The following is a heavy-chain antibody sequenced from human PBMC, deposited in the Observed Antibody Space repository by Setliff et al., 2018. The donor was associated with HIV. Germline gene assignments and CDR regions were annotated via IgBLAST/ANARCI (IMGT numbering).Heavy chain of an antibody. CDR2: GYHTGST. V-gene: IGHV4-38-2*01. J-gene: IGHJ4*02. CDR1: GFPFTSGYY. D-gene: IGHD5-12*01. Sequence: SETLSLTCAVSGFPFTSGYYWGWIRQPPGKGLGWIGSGYHTGSTDYNPSVKSRVTISLDTSKNQFSLQLNSMTAADTAIYYCARYGDGYNSGDALVYWGQGTLVTVSS. CDR3: ARYGDGYNSGDALVY.